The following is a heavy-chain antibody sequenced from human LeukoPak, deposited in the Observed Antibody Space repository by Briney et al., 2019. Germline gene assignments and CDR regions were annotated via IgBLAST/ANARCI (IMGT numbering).Heavy chain of an antibody. CDR1: GFTFSSYS. V-gene: IGHV3-21*01. Sequence: GGSLRLTCADSGFTFSSYSMNWVRQATGEGLEWVSSISRSSSYIYYADSVKGRFTISRDNAKNSLYLQMNSLRAEDTAVYYCARVSSGWYEGFDYWGQGTLVTVSS. CDR3: ARVSSGWYEGFDY. J-gene: IGHJ4*02. D-gene: IGHD6-19*01. CDR2: ISRSSSYI.